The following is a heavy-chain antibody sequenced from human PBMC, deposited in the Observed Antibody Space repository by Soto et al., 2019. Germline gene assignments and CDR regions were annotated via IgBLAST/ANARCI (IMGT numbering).Heavy chain of an antibody. V-gene: IGHV4-39*01. CDR2: ISYGGST. CDR3: ARRRRETGTYAQPLDY. Sequence: ETLSLTCTVSGGSISSTSYYWGWIRQPPGKGLEWIGSISYGGSTYHNPSLRSRVTISVDTSKSQFSLDLTSVTAADTAVYYCARRRRETGTYAQPLDYWGQGTLVAAAS. CDR1: GGSISSTSYY. D-gene: IGHD1-1*01. J-gene: IGHJ4*02.